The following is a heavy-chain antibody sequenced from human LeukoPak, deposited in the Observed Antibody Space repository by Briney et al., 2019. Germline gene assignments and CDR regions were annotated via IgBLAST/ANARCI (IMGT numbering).Heavy chain of an antibody. CDR1: GFTFSSYA. CDR2: ISGSSLTT. D-gene: IGHD6-19*01. CDR3: AKHLRTSVWFFDS. V-gene: IGHV3-23*01. Sequence: GGSLRLSCAASGFTFSSYALSWVRQAPGKGLEWVSLISGSSLTTDYADSVKGRFTISRGNSKNTLSLQMNSLNADDTAVYYCAKHLRTSVWFFDSWGQGTLVTVSS. J-gene: IGHJ4*02.